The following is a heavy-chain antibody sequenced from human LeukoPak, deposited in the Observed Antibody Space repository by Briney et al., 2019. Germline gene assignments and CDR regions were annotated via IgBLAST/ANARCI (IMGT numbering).Heavy chain of an antibody. Sequence: SETLSLTCTVSGGAISSDYWSWIRQPPGKGLEWIGSIYYSGDTYYNPSLKSRRVTISVDTSKNQFSLRLSSVTAADTAVYYCARHQWHYYYYMGVWGKGSTVTVSS. CDR2: IYYSGDT. CDR3: ARHQWHYYYYMGV. J-gene: IGHJ6*03. CDR1: GGAISSDY. D-gene: IGHD6-19*01. V-gene: IGHV4-59*05.